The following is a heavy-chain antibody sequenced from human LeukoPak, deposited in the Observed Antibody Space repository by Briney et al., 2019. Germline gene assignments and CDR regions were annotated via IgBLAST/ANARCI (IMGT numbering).Heavy chain of an antibody. CDR3: ARVGSCGGGTCAWDF. Sequence: SETLSLTCTVSGGSISSSSYFWGWIRRPPGKGLECIAIIYYSGKTHYNPSLRSRVTISVDTSKNQFSLKLSSMTAADTALYYCARVGSCGGGTCAWDFWGLGTLVTVSS. CDR1: GGSISSSSYF. D-gene: IGHD2-15*01. V-gene: IGHV4-39*01. CDR2: IYYSGKT. J-gene: IGHJ4*02.